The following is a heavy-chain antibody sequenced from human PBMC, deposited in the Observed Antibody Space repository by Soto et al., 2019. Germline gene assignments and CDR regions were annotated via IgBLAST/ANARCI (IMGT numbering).Heavy chain of an antibody. CDR2: VYYSGST. CDR1: GGSVSSSSYY. Sequence: TSETLSLTCTVSGGSVSSSSYYWGWVRQPPGKGLEWIGSVYYSGSTYYNPSLESRVTISVDKSKNQFSLKLSSVTAADTAVYYCARLSHDFWSGYLHPHDYWGQGTLVTVSS. CDR3: ARLSHDFWSGYLHPHDY. V-gene: IGHV4-39*01. D-gene: IGHD3-3*01. J-gene: IGHJ4*02.